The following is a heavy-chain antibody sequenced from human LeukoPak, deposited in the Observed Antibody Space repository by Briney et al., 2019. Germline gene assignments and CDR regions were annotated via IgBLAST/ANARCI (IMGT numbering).Heavy chain of an antibody. J-gene: IGHJ4*02. D-gene: IGHD6-19*01. CDR3: AKGTDRQWLEN. CDR1: GFNFDDFA. V-gene: IGHV3-43*02. Sequence: PGGSLRLSCAASGFNFDDFAMHWVRQAPGKGLQWVSLISGNGGSTFYADSVKGRFIISRDNSKNSLYLQMNSLRTEDTALYYCAKGTDRQWLENWGQGTLVTVSS. CDR2: ISGNGGST.